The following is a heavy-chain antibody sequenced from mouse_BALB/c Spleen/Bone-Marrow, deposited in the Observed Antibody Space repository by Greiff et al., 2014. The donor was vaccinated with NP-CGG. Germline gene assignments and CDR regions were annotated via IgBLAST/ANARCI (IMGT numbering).Heavy chain of an antibody. CDR3: ARSRDYGSSYYAMDY. J-gene: IGHJ4*01. CDR2: IDPANGNT. CDR1: GFNIQDTH. Sequence: SGAELVKPGASVKLSCTASGFNIQDTHMHWVKQRPEQGLEWIGRIDPANGNTKYDPKFQGKATITADTSSNTAYLQLSSLTSEDTAVYYCARSRDYGSSYYAMDYWGQGTSVTVSS. V-gene: IGHV14-3*02. D-gene: IGHD1-1*01.